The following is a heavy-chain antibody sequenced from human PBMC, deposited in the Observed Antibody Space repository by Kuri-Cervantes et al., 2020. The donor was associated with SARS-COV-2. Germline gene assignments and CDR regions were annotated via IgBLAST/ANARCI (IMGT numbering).Heavy chain of an antibody. Sequence: GESLKISCAASGFTFSSYWMHWVRQAPGKGLVWVSRINSDGSSTSYADSVKGRFTISRDNAKNTLYLQMNSLRAEDTAVYYCARVGLATTIYYYYGMDVWGQGTMVTVSS. D-gene: IGHD5-12*01. CDR1: GFTFSSYW. V-gene: IGHV3-74*01. J-gene: IGHJ6*02. CDR2: INSDGSST. CDR3: ARVGLATTIYYYYGMDV.